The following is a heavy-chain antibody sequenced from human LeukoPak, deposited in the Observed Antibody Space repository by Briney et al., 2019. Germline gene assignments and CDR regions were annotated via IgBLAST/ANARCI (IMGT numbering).Heavy chain of an antibody. CDR1: GFTFSSYG. Sequence: GGSLRLSCAASGFTFSSYGMHWVRQAPGKGLDWVAFIRYDGSNKYYADSVKGRFTISRDNSKNTLYLQMNSLRAEDTAVYYCAKDQVAVAGTSYFNWFDPWGQGTLVTVSS. CDR3: AKDQVAVAGTSYFNWFDP. CDR2: IRYDGSNK. D-gene: IGHD6-19*01. J-gene: IGHJ5*02. V-gene: IGHV3-30*02.